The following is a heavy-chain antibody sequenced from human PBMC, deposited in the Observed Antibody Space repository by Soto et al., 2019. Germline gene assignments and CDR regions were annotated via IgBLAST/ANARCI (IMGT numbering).Heavy chain of an antibody. D-gene: IGHD2-15*01. V-gene: IGHV1-69*01. J-gene: IGHJ6*02. CDR3: ATPATEIGYYYGMDV. CDR2: IIPIFGTA. Sequence: QVQLVQSGAEVKKPGSSVKVSCKASGGTFSSYAISWVRQAPGQGLAWMGGIIPIFGTANYAQKLQGRVTITADESTSTAYMELSSLRSEDTAVYYCATPATEIGYYYGMDVWGQGTTVTVSS. CDR1: GGTFSSYA.